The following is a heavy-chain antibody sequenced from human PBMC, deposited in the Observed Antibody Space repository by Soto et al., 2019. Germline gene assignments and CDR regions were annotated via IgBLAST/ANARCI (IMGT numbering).Heavy chain of an antibody. CDR2: IYPGDSDT. V-gene: IGHV5-51*01. Sequence: GESLKISCKGSGYSFTSYWIGWVRQMPGKGLEWMGIIYPGDSDTRYSPSFQGQVTISADKSISTAYLQWSSLKASDTAMYYCARLPWRVHYYCYNCMDVWGQGTTVTVSS. CDR1: GYSFTSYW. D-gene: IGHD6-19*01. J-gene: IGHJ6*02. CDR3: ARLPWRVHYYCYNCMDV.